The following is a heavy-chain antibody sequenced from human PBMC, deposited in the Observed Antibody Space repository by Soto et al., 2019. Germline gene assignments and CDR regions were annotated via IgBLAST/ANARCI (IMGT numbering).Heavy chain of an antibody. CDR2: IYYSGST. J-gene: IGHJ6*04. D-gene: IGHD3-10*01. CDR1: GGSISSGGYY. Sequence: PSETLSLTCTVSGGSISSGGYYWSWIRQHPGKGLEWIGYIYYSGSTYYNPSLKSRVTISVDTSKNQFSLKLSSVTAADTAVYYCARGNKTIYGSGSYEPLDVWAKGTTVPVSS. V-gene: IGHV4-31*03. CDR3: ARGNKTIYGSGSYEPLDV.